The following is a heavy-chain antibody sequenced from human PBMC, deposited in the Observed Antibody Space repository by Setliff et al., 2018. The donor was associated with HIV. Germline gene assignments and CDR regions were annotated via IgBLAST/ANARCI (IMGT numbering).Heavy chain of an antibody. D-gene: IGHD6-19*01. Sequence: AGGSLRLSCAAPGFTFSSYAMSWVRQAPGKGLEWVSAISGSGGSTYYADSVKGRFTISRDNSKNTLYLQMNSLRAEDTAVYYCAKDPTTGAVAVYYFDYWGQGTLVTVSS. CDR2: ISGSGGST. CDR3: AKDPTTGAVAVYYFDY. V-gene: IGHV3-23*01. J-gene: IGHJ4*02. CDR1: GFTFSSYA.